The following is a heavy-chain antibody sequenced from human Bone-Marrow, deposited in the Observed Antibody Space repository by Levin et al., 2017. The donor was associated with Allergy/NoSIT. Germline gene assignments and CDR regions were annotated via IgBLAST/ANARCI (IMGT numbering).Heavy chain of an antibody. D-gene: IGHD5-12*01. CDR1: GFTFDDYA. J-gene: IGHJ4*02. CDR3: AKDIASGYFLAFDY. CDR2: ITWKSAKI. Sequence: SLKISCAASGFTFDDYAMHWVRQIPGKGLEWVSGITWKSAKIAYGDSFKGRFTISRDNAKNSLDLQMNSLRPEDTALYYCAKDIASGYFLAFDYWGQGALVTVSS. V-gene: IGHV3-9*01.